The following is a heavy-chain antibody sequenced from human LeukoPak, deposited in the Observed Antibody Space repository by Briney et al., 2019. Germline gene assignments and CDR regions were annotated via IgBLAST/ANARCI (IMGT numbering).Heavy chain of an antibody. V-gene: IGHV1-24*01. CDR2: FDPEDGET. Sequence: ASVKVSCKVSGYTLTELSMHWVRQAPGKGLEWMGGFDPEDGETIYAQKFQGRVTMTEDTSTDTAYMELSSLRSEDTAVYYRATHFSYYYDSSGYYFRYWYFDLWGRGTLVTVSS. CDR3: ATHFSYYYDSSGYYFRYWYFDL. D-gene: IGHD3-22*01. J-gene: IGHJ2*01. CDR1: GYTLTELS.